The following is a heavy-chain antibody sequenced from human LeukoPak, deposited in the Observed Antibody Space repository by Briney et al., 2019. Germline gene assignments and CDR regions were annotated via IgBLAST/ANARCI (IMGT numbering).Heavy chain of an antibody. V-gene: IGHV1-18*01. J-gene: IGHJ5*02. CDR2: ISVYDGNT. Sequence: ASVKVSCKASGYTFTSFGISWVRQAPGQGLEWMGWISVYDGNTNYAQSFQGRISMTTDTSTSTAYMELRSLRSDDTAMYYCARVRTWLDPWGQGTLVTVSS. CDR3: ARVRTWLDP. CDR1: GYTFTSFG.